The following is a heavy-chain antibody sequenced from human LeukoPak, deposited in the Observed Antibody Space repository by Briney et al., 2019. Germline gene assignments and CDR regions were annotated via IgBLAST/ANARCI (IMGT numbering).Heavy chain of an antibody. CDR3: VRGDYRDY. CDR2: IGSTSRDK. Sequence: GGSLRLSCAASGFTFSTSTMNWVRQAPGKGLECVSSIGSTSRDKYFVGSVRGRFTISRDNAKNSLYLEMNSLRADDTAVYYCVRGDYRDYWGQGTLVTVSS. V-gene: IGHV3-21*01. D-gene: IGHD5-12*01. CDR1: GFTFSTST. J-gene: IGHJ4*02.